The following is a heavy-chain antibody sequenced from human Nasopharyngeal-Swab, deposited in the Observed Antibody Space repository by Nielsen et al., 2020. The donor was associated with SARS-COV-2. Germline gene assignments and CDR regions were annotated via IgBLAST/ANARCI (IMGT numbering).Heavy chain of an antibody. CDR3: LRGDSRDV. Sequence: GGSLRLSCAASGFTFSSYTMNWVRQAPGKGLVWVASTNAAGTSAHYADSVKGRFTISRENAKNSLYLQMNSLGAEDTDVYYCLRGDSRDVWGQGTMVTVSS. D-gene: IGHD3-22*01. J-gene: IGHJ3*01. V-gene: IGHV3-21*01. CDR1: GFTFSSYT. CDR2: TNAAGTSA.